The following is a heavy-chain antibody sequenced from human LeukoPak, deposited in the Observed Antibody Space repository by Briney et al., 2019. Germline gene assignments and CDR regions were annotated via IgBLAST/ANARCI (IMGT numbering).Heavy chain of an antibody. CDR3: ARGGRDGMDV. J-gene: IGHJ6*02. V-gene: IGHV1-18*01. Sequence: GASVKVSCKASGYSFTSCGFTWVRRAPGQGLEWMGWVSAYDGSTNYAQKIRGRVAMTTDASKNTVYMESRSLRFDDTAVYYCARGGRDGMDVWGQGTTVTVSS. CDR1: GYSFTSCG. CDR2: VSAYDGST. D-gene: IGHD3-10*01.